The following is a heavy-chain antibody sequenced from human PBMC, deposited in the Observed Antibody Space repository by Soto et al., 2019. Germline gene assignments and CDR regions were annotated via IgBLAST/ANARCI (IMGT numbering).Heavy chain of an antibody. D-gene: IGHD1-1*01. CDR3: AHILEMMEAFDV. CDR1: GFSLTTSGRG. J-gene: IGHJ3*01. V-gene: IGHV2-5*02. Sequence: QITLKEXGPTLVKPTQTLTLTCTFSGFSLTTSGRGVGWIRQPPGKALEWLALFFWGDDKRYSPSLKTRPTTGKDTSNNQVFLTMTNMGPEDTATYYCAHILEMMEAFDVWGQWTEVTVSS. CDR2: FFWGDDK.